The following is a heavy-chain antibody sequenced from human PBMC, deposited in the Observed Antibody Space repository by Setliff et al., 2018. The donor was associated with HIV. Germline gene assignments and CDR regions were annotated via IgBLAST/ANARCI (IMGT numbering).Heavy chain of an antibody. Sequence: PSETLSLTCIVSRGSISSTSHYWGWVRQSPGRRLEWIGSIYYSGRTYYNPSLKSRVTMSVDTSTNQFSLDLTSVTAADTAVYYCARDIQAAGTGWFDPWGQGTLVTVSS. CDR2: IYYSGRT. V-gene: IGHV4-39*07. CDR1: RGSISSTSHY. D-gene: IGHD6-13*01. J-gene: IGHJ5*02. CDR3: ARDIQAAGTGWFDP.